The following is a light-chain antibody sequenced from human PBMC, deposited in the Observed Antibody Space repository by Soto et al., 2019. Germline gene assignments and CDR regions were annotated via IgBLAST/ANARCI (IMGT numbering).Light chain of an antibody. Sequence: EILMTQSPSTLSVSPGETATLSCRASQSVSNKVAWYQQKPGQAPRLLILGASTSATGIPARFSGSGSGTEFTLSISSLQYEDFAVYYCKQYKEWHPYTFGQGTRLEIK. J-gene: IGKJ5*01. V-gene: IGKV3-15*01. CDR3: KQYKEWHPYT. CDR2: GAS. CDR1: QSVSNK.